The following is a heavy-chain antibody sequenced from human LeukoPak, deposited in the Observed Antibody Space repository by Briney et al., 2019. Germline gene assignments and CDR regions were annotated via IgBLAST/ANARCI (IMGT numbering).Heavy chain of an antibody. CDR3: ARLGAFWSGYGSSYYYYMDV. CDR1: GYSFTSYW. D-gene: IGHD3-3*01. CDR2: IYPGDSDT. J-gene: IGHJ6*03. Sequence: GESLKISCKGSGYSFTSYWIGWVRQMPGKGLEWMGIIYPGDSDTRYSPSFQGQVTISADKSISTAYLQWSSLKASDTAMYYCARLGAFWSGYGSSYYYYMDVWGKGTTVTVSS. V-gene: IGHV5-51*01.